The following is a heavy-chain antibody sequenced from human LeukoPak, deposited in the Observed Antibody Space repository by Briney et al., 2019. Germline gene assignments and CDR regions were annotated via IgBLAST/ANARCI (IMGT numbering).Heavy chain of an antibody. J-gene: IGHJ4*02. CDR2: FDPEDGET. CDR3: ARGSDSSGWYFLDY. D-gene: IGHD6-13*01. Sequence: ASVKVSCKVSGYTLTELSMHWLRQAPGKGLEWMGGFDPEDGETIYAQKFQGRVTMTEDTSTSTAYMELRSLRSDDTAVYYCARGSDSSGWYFLDYWGQGTLVTVSS. CDR1: GYTLTELS. V-gene: IGHV1-24*01.